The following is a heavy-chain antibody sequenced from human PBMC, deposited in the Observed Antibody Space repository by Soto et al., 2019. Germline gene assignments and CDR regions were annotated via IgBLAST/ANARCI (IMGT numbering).Heavy chain of an antibody. J-gene: IGHJ4*02. CDR1: GYTFTSYD. CDR3: AIGVVLPRPFDFWSGYYLSFDY. V-gene: IGHV1-8*01. Sequence: GASVKVSCKASGYTFTSYDINWVRQATGQGLEWMGWMNPNSGNTGYAQKFQGRVTMTRNTSISTAYMELSSLRSEDTAVYYCAIGVVLPRPFDFWSGYYLSFDYWGQGTLVTVSS. D-gene: IGHD3-3*01. CDR2: MNPNSGNT.